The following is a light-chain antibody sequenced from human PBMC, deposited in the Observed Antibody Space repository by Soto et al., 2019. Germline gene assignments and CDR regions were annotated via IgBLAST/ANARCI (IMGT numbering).Light chain of an antibody. J-gene: IGKJ3*01. Sequence: EIVLTPSPGTLSLSLVERATVSCRASQSVGSSYLAWYQRKPGQAPRLLIYGASSRATGIPARFSGSGSGTDFTLTISRLEPEDFAVYYCQQYATTPFTFGPGTKVDIK. CDR3: QQYATTPFT. CDR2: GAS. V-gene: IGKV3-20*01. CDR1: QSVGSSY.